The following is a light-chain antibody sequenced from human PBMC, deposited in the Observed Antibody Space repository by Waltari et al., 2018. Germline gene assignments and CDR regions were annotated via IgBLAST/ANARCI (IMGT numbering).Light chain of an antibody. V-gene: IGKV1-NL1*01. CDR2: AAS. J-gene: IGKJ2*01. CDR1: QDIRNS. CDR3: QQYYSTPYT. Sequence: DIQMTQSPSSLSASVGHRVTITCRASQDIRNSLAWYQQKPGAAPKLLLYAASRLLSGVPSRFSGSGSGTDYTLTISSLQPEDFATYYCQQYYSTPYTFGQGTKLEI.